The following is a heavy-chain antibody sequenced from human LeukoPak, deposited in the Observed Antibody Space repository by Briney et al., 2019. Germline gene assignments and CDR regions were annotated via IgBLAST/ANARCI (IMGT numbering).Heavy chain of an antibody. CDR2: IYYSGST. J-gene: IGHJ5*02. CDR1: GGSISSYY. Sequence: SETLSLTFTVSGGSISSYYWSWIRQPPGKGLEWIGYIYYSGSTNYNPSLKSRVTISVDTSKNQFSLKLSSVTAADTAVYYCAREEWFDPWGQGTLVTVSS. CDR3: AREEWFDP. V-gene: IGHV4-59*12.